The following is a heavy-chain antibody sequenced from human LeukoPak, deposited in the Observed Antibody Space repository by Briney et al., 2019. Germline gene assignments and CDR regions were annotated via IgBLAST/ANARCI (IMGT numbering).Heavy chain of an antibody. V-gene: IGHV1-69*04. CDR3: ASGYYDNSGAGRAIGGFDI. CDR2: IIPIVTIT. D-gene: IGHD3-22*01. CDR1: GYTFTSYD. Sequence: SVKVSCKASGYTFTSYDINWLRQAPGQGLEWMGTIIPIVTITNYAQKFQDRVTITADKSTSTAYMELSSLRSEDTAIYYCASGYYDNSGAGRAIGGFDIWGQGTMVTVSS. J-gene: IGHJ3*02.